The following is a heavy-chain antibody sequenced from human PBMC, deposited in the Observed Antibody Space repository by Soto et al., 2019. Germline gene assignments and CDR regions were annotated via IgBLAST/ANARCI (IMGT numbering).Heavy chain of an antibody. J-gene: IGHJ6*02. CDR2: IIPIFGTA. CDR3: ARVRDCGGDCYSYYGMDV. CDR1: GGTFSSYA. D-gene: IGHD2-21*02. V-gene: IGHV1-69*01. Sequence: QVQLVQSGAEVKKPGSSVKVSCKASGGTFSSYAISWVRQAPGQGLEWMGGIIPIFGTANYAQKFQGRVTITADESTSTAYMELSSLRYEDTAVYYCARVRDCGGDCYSYYGMDVWGQGTTVTVSS.